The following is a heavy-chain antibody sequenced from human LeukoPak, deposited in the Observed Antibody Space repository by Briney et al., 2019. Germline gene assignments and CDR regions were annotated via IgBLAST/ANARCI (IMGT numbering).Heavy chain of an antibody. CDR1: GFSFSTYW. CDR2: INQDGSEK. CDR3: ARHPYDI. J-gene: IGHJ3*02. V-gene: IGHV3-7*01. Sequence: GGSLRLSCAASGFSFSTYWMSWVRQAPGKGLEWVGNINQDGSEKNYVDSVKGRFTISRDNAKNSLYLQMNSLRVEDTAVYYCARHPYDIWGQGTMVTVSS.